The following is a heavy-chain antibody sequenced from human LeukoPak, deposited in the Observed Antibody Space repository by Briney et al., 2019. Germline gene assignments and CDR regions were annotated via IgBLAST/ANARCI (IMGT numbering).Heavy chain of an antibody. J-gene: IGHJ5*02. CDR3: ARYYDFWSGYRSIVFDP. CDR2: VYHSGST. V-gene: IGHV4-4*02. D-gene: IGHD3-3*01. Sequence: SETLSLTCAVSGGSISSSNWWSWVRQPPGKGLGWIGEVYHSGSTNYNPSLKSRVTISVDKSKNQFSLKLSSVTAADTAVYYCARYYDFWSGYRSIVFDPWGQGTLVTVSS. CDR1: GGSISSSNW.